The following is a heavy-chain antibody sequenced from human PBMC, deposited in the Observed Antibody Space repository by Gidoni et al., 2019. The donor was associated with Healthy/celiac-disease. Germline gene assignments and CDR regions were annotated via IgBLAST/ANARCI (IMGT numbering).Heavy chain of an antibody. CDR2: IYYSGST. Sequence: QVQLQESGPGLVKPSETLSLTCAVSGGPISSYYWSWIRQPPGKGLEWIGYIYYSGSTNYNPSLKSRVTISVDTSKNQFSLKLSSVTAADTAVYYCARLIEDSSGSGDYWGQGTLVTVSS. CDR1: GGPISSYY. CDR3: ARLIEDSSGSGDY. J-gene: IGHJ4*02. V-gene: IGHV4-59*01. D-gene: IGHD3-22*01.